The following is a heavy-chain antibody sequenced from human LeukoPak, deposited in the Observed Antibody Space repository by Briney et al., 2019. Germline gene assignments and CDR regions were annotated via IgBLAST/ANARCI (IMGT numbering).Heavy chain of an antibody. CDR1: GGTFSSYA. CDR2: IIPIFGTA. Sequence: SVKVSCKASGGTFSSYAISWVRQAPGQGLEWMGRIIPIFGTANYAQKFQGRVTITTDESTSTAYMELSSLRSEDTAVYYCARQVSQPTQAYYYYYMDVWAKGPRSPSP. J-gene: IGHJ6*03. D-gene: IGHD2-2*01. CDR3: ARQVSQPTQAYYYYYMDV. V-gene: IGHV1-69*05.